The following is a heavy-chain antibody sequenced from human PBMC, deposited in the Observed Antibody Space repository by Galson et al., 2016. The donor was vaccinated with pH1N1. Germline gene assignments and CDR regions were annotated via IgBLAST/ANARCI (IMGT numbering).Heavy chain of an antibody. CDR1: EGTLTRYA. CDR2: IIPVFGAA. Sequence: SVKVSCKASEGTLTRYAISWVRQAPGQGLEWMGGIIPVFGAATYAQKFQGRVTITADKSADTAYMELSSLRSEDTAVYYCASPPPSSGHINYYYYRDVCGQGTTVTDS. V-gene: IGHV1-69*06. CDR3: ASPPPSSGHINYYYYRDV. J-gene: IGHJ6*03. D-gene: IGHD5-18*01.